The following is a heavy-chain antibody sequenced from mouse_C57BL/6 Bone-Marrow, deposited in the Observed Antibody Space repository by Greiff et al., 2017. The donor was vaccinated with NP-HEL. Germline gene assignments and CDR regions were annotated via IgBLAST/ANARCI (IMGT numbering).Heavy chain of an antibody. J-gene: IGHJ2*01. CDR1: GYTFTSYG. CDR2: IYPRSGNT. Sequence: QVQLQQSGAELARPGASVKLSCKASGYTFTSYGLSWVKQRTGQGLEWIGEIYPRSGNTYYNEKFKGKATLTADKSSSTAYMELRSLTSEDSAVYFCARGDYYGSTFYYWGQGTTLTVSS. V-gene: IGHV1-81*01. CDR3: ARGDYYGSTFYY. D-gene: IGHD1-1*01.